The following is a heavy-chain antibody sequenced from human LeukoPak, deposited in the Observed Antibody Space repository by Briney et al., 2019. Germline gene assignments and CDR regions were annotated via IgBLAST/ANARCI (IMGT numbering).Heavy chain of an antibody. CDR1: GYSFTSYW. V-gene: IGHV5-51*01. D-gene: IGHD3-22*01. Sequence: GESLKISCKASGYSFTSYWIGWVRQMPGKGLEWMGIIYPGDSDTRYSPSFQGQVTISADNSISTAYLHWSSLKASDTAMYYCARRAGSSGYYYLFDWGQGTLVTVSS. J-gene: IGHJ4*02. CDR2: IYPGDSDT. CDR3: ARRAGSSGYYYLFD.